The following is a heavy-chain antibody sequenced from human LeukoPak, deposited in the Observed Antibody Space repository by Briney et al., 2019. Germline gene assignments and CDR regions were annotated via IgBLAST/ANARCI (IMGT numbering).Heavy chain of an antibody. CDR3: ARTGDYYDSSGYSDY. D-gene: IGHD3-22*01. CDR2: IYYSGST. V-gene: IGHV4-59*08. J-gene: IGHJ4*02. CDR1: GGSISSYY. Sequence: SETLSLTCTVSGGSISSYYWSWIRQPPGKGLEWIGYIYYSGSTNYNPSLKSRVTISVDTSKNQFSLKLSSVTAADTAVYYCARTGDYYDSSGYSDYWGQGTLVTVSS.